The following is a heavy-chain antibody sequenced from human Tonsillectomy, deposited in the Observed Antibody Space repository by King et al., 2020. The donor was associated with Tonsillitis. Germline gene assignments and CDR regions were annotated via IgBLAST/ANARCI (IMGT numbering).Heavy chain of an antibody. CDR3: ASAGELERRSDWFDP. D-gene: IGHD1-1*01. Sequence: QLVQSGAEVKKPGASVKVSCKASGYIFTGYYMHWVRQAPGQGLEWMGWINPNSGGTNYAQKFQGRVTMTRDTSISTAYMELTRLRSDDTAVYYCASAGELERRSDWFDPWGQGTLVTVSS. V-gene: IGHV1-2*02. CDR2: INPNSGGT. J-gene: IGHJ5*02. CDR1: GYIFTGYY.